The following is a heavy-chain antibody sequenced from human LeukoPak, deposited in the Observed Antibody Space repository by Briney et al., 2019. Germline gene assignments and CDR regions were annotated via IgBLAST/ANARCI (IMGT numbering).Heavy chain of an antibody. CDR3: ARTPLGRFLGGPPPPPVAFDI. Sequence: GGSLRLSCAASGFTFSSYWMSWVRQAPGKGLEWVANIKQDGSEKYYVDSVKGRFTISRDNAKNSLYLQMNSLRAEDTAVYYCARTPLGRFLGGPPPPPVAFDIWGQGTMVTVSS. CDR2: IKQDGSEK. V-gene: IGHV3-7*01. CDR1: GFTFSSYW. D-gene: IGHD3-3*01. J-gene: IGHJ3*02.